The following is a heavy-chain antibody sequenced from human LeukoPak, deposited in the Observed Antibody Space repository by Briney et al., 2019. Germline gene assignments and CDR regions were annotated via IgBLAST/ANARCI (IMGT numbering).Heavy chain of an antibody. CDR3: ATYYDILTGPPDAFDI. CDR1: GYSFTSYW. V-gene: IGHV5-51*01. J-gene: IGHJ3*02. D-gene: IGHD3-9*01. Sequence: GESLKISCKGSGYSFTSYWLGWVRQMPGKGLEWMGIIYPGDSDTRYSPSFQGQVTISADKSISTAYLQWSSLKASDTAMYYCATYYDILTGPPDAFDIWGQGTMVTVSS. CDR2: IYPGDSDT.